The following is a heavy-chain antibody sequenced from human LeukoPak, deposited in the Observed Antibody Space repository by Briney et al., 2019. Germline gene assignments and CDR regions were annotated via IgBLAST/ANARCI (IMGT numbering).Heavy chain of an antibody. D-gene: IGHD3-22*01. Sequence: PGGSLRLSCAASGFTFSGSDMHWVRQASGKGLEWVGRIRSKANSYATAYAASVKGRLTISRDDSKNTAYLQMNSLKTEDTAVYFCTRHSSYYDSSSYYSYWGQGTLVTVSS. CDR2: IRSKANSYAT. J-gene: IGHJ4*02. CDR3: TRHSSYYDSSSYYSY. CDR1: GFTFSGSD. V-gene: IGHV3-73*01.